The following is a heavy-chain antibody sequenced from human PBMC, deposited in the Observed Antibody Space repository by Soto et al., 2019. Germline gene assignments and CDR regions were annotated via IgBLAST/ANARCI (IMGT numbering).Heavy chain of an antibody. CDR1: GYSFTSYW. V-gene: IGHV5-10-1*01. CDR3: ARHDIAAAGTLTGDVG. D-gene: IGHD6-13*01. J-gene: IGHJ4*02. CDR2: IDPSDSYT. Sequence: GESLKISCKGSGYSFTSYWISWVRQMPGKGLEWMGRIDPSDSYTNYSPSFQGHVTISADKSISTAYLQWSSLKASDTAMYYCARHDIAAAGTLTGDVGWGQGTLVTVSS.